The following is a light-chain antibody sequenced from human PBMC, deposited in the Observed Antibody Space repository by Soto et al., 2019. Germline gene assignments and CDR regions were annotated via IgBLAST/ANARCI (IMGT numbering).Light chain of an antibody. CDR3: QQHSNWPLT. CDR2: DAS. CDR1: QSVGNW. V-gene: IGKV3-11*01. J-gene: IGKJ4*01. Sequence: EIVLTQSPGTLSLSPGERATLSCRASQSVGNWLFWYQQKRGQAPRLLIYDASSRAAGVPERFSASGSGTDFTLTISSLEPEDFTVYYCQQHSNWPLTFGGGNKVDIK.